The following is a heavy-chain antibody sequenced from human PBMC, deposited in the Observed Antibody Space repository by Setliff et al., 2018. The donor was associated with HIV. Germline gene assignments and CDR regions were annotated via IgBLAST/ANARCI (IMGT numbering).Heavy chain of an antibody. CDR2: ISSTSSYI. CDR1: GFTFSSYA. J-gene: IGHJ4*02. D-gene: IGHD3-22*01. V-gene: IGHV3-21*01. CDR3: AKRDYEDSTSYAPFFQY. Sequence: GGSLRLSCAVSGFTFSSYAMNWVRQAPGKGLEWVSFISSTSSYIYYADSVKGRFTISRDNSKNTLYLQMNSLRVEDTAMYYCAKRDYEDSTSYAPFFQYWGQGTLVTVSS.